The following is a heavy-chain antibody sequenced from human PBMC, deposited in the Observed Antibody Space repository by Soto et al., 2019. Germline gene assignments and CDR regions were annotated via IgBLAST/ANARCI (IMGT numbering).Heavy chain of an antibody. CDR2: ISSSSSYI. D-gene: IGHD1-26*01. V-gene: IGHV3-21*01. Sequence: GGSLRLSCAASGFTFSSYSMNWVRQAPGKGLEWVSSISSSSSYIYYADSVKGRFTISRDNAKNSLYLQMNSLRAEDTAVYYCARDRLSGSYGAFDIWAQGTMVTVSS. CDR3: ARDRLSGSYGAFDI. CDR1: GFTFSSYS. J-gene: IGHJ3*02.